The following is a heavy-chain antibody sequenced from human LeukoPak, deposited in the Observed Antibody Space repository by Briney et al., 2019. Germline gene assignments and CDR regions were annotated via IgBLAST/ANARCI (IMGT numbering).Heavy chain of an antibody. V-gene: IGHV4-39*01. CDR2: MFYGGTN. Sequence: SETLSLTCSVSGGSISNADYYWGWIRQAPGKGLEWLGSMFYGGTNHYNPSLKSRATISVDTSKNQFSLKLTSVTTADAAIYYCARQRPTAAADTRGYFDYWGQGAVVTVSS. CDR3: ARQRPTAAADTRGYFDY. D-gene: IGHD6-13*01. J-gene: IGHJ4*01. CDR1: GGSISNADYY.